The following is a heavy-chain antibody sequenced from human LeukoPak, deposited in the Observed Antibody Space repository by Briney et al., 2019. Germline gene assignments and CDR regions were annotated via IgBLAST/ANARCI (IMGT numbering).Heavy chain of an antibody. CDR1: GYTFTSYG. Sequence: ASVKVSCKASGYTFTSYGINWVRQAPGQGLEWMGWISAYNGNTNYAQELQGRVTMTTDTSTTTAYMELRSLRSDDTAVYYCARPQEEDGYDYNWAFDYWGQGTLVTVSS. CDR3: ARPQEEDGYDYNWAFDY. CDR2: ISAYNGNT. V-gene: IGHV1-18*01. J-gene: IGHJ4*02. D-gene: IGHD5-24*01.